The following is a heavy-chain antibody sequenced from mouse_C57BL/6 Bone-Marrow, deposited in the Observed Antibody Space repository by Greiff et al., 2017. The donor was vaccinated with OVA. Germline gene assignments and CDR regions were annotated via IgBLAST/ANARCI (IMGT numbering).Heavy chain of an antibody. V-gene: IGHV1-64*01. J-gene: IGHJ2*01. CDR2: IHPNSGST. Sequence: QVQLQQPGAELVKPGASVKLSCKASGYTFTSYWMHWVKQRPGQGLEWIGMIHPNSGSTNYNEKFKSKATLTVDKSSSTAYMQLSSLTSEDSAVYYCARAEYGNYVNYFDYWGQGTTLTVSS. CDR3: ARAEYGNYVNYFDY. CDR1: GYTFTSYW. D-gene: IGHD2-10*02.